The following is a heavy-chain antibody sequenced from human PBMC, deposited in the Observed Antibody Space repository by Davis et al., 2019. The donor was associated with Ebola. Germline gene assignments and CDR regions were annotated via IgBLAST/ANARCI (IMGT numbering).Heavy chain of an antibody. D-gene: IGHD6-6*01. J-gene: IGHJ6*02. CDR1: GYTFTSYA. CDR2: IIPIFGTA. CDR3: ARVGVIAARPAYYYYYGMDV. Sequence: SVTVSCKASGYTFTSYAISWVRQAPGQGLEWMGGIIPIFGTANYAQKFQGRVTITADESTSTAYMELSSLRSEDTAVYYCARVGVIAARPAYYYYYGMDVWGQGTTVTVSS. V-gene: IGHV1-69*13.